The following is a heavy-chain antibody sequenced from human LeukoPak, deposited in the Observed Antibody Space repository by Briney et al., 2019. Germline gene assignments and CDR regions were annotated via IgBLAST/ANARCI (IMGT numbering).Heavy chain of an antibody. D-gene: IGHD5-12*01. CDR1: GFTFSSYA. J-gene: IGHJ4*02. V-gene: IGHV3-23*01. Sequence: GGSLRLSCAASGFTFSSYAMSWVRQAPGKGLEWVSAISGSGGSTYYADSVKGRFTISRDNSKKTLYLQMNSLRAEDTAVYYCAKAPVMRVATITPYFDYWGQGTLVTVSS. CDR2: ISGSGGST. CDR3: AKAPVMRVATITPYFDY.